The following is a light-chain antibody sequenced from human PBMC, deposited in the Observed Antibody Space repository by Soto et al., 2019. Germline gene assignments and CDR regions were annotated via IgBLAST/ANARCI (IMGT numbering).Light chain of an antibody. CDR3: SSYTSSITYV. Sequence: QSALTQPASVSGSTGQSITISCTGTSSDIGDYNYVSWYQQRPEKAPELMIYGVNNRPPGVSNRFSGSKSGNTASLTISGLQAEDEADYYCSSYTSSITYVFGTGTKVTVL. J-gene: IGLJ1*01. CDR1: SSDIGDYNY. V-gene: IGLV2-14*01. CDR2: GVN.